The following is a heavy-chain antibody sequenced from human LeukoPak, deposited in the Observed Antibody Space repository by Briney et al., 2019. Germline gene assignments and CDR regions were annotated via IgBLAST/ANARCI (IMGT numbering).Heavy chain of an antibody. CDR3: AKEEILRGGDPAYGMDV. CDR2: ISGSGGST. J-gene: IGHJ6*02. CDR1: GFTISSYA. V-gene: IGHV3-23*01. D-gene: IGHD2-21*02. Sequence: GSLRLSCAASGFTISSYAMSWVRQAPGKGLEWVSAISGSGGSTYYADSVKGRFTISRDNSKNTLYLQMNSLRAEDTAVYYCAKEEILRGGDPAYGMDVWGQGTTVTVSS.